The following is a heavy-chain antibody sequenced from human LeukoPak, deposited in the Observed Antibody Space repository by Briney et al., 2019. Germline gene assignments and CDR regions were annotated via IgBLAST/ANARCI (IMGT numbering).Heavy chain of an antibody. CDR2: IYNSGST. CDR1: GGSFSGYY. CDR3: ARAGWSSSDQYYFDY. V-gene: IGHV4-59*01. J-gene: IGHJ4*02. Sequence: PSETLSLTCAVYGGSFSGYYWSWIRQPPGKGLEWIGYIYNSGSTNYNPSLKSRVTISVDTSKNQFSLKLSSVTAADTAVYYCARAGWSSSDQYYFDYWGQGTLVTVSS. D-gene: IGHD6-6*01.